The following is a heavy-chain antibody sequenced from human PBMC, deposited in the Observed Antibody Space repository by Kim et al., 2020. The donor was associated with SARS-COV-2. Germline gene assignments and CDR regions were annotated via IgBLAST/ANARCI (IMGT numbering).Heavy chain of an antibody. D-gene: IGHD6-13*01. J-gene: IGHJ6*02. V-gene: IGHV4-39*01. Sequence: SETLSLTCTVSGGSIISSSYYWGWIRQPPGKGLEWIGSIYYSGSTYYNPSLKSRVTISVDTSKNQFSLKLSSVTAADTAVYYCARLSVGGSSFSDAPYGMDVWGQGTTVTVSS. CDR3: ARLSVGGSSFSDAPYGMDV. CDR1: GGSIISSSYY. CDR2: IYYSGST.